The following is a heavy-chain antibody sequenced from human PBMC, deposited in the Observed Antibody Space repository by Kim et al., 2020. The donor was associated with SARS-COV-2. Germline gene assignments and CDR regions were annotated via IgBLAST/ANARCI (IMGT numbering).Heavy chain of an antibody. D-gene: IGHD1-1*01. Sequence: GGSLRLSCAASGFTFDDYTMHWVRQAPGKGLEWVSLISWDGGSTYYADSVKGRFTISRDNSKNCLYLQMNSLRTEDTALYYCAKGKRRSASDYYGMDVWGQGTTVTVSS. V-gene: IGHV3-43*01. CDR3: AKGKRRSASDYYGMDV. CDR2: ISWDGGST. J-gene: IGHJ6*02. CDR1: GFTFDDYT.